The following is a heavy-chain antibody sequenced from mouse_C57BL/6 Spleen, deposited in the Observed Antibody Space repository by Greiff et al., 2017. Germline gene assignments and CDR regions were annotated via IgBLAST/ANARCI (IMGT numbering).Heavy chain of an antibody. Sequence: QVQLQQPGAELVKPGASVKMSCKASGYTFTSYWITWVKQRPGQGLEWIGDIYPGSGSTNYNEKFKSKATLTVDTSSSTAYMQLSSLTSEDSAVYYCARDEGYYYGSSPYCYFDVWGTGTTVTVSS. CDR2: IYPGSGST. D-gene: IGHD1-1*01. CDR3: ARDEGYYYGSSPYCYFDV. J-gene: IGHJ1*03. CDR1: GYTFTSYW. V-gene: IGHV1-55*01.